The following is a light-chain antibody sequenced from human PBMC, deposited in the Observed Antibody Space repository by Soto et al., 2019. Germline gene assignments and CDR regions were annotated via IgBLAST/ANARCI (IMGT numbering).Light chain of an antibody. Sequence: SYDLTQPPSVSVAPGQTARITCGGSNIGSKSVHGYQQKPGQAPVLVVYDDSDRPSGIPERFSGSNAGNTATLTISRVEAGDEADYYCQVWDTSSDHNYVFGTGTKVTVL. CDR2: DDS. V-gene: IGLV3-21*02. J-gene: IGLJ1*01. CDR1: NIGSKS. CDR3: QVWDTSSDHNYV.